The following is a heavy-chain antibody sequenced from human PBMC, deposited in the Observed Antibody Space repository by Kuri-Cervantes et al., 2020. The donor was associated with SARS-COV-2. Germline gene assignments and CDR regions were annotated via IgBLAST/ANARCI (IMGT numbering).Heavy chain of an antibody. CDR3: ASGANWSGSYYCGMDV. V-gene: IGHV4-39*01. CDR2: IYYSGST. Sequence: SETLSLTCTVSGGSISSSSYYWGWIRQPPGKGLEWIGSIYYSGSTYSNPSLKSRVTISVDTSKNQFSLKLSSVTAADTAVYYCASGANWSGSYYCGMDVWGQGTTVTVSS. D-gene: IGHD1-1*01. J-gene: IGHJ6*02. CDR1: GGSISSSSYY.